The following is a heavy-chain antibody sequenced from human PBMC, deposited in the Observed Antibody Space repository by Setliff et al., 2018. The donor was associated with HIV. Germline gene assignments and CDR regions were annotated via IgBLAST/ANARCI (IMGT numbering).Heavy chain of an antibody. D-gene: IGHD4-17*01. Sequence: PGGSLRLSCAASGFTFNTYAMSWVRQAPGKGLEWVSVISGSGGSTFYADSVKGRFTISRDNSKNTLYLQMNSLKAEDTAVFYCARSYCDYEKLIDYWGQGTLVTVSS. CDR1: GFTFNTYA. V-gene: IGHV3-23*01. CDR2: ISGSGGST. CDR3: ARSYCDYEKLIDY. J-gene: IGHJ4*02.